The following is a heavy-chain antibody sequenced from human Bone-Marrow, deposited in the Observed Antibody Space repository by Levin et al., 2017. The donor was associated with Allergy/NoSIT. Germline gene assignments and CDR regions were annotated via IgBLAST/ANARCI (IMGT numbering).Heavy chain of an antibody. Sequence: PSETLSLTCTVSGGSISTSSYYWGWIRQPPGKGLEWIGNIYYSGSTYNTPSLRSRVTISVDTSKNQFSLRVSSVTAADTAVYYCARDEMVHEIQYYYGVDVWGQGTTVTVSS. CDR3: ARDEMVHEIQYYYGVDV. D-gene: IGHD2-8*01. V-gene: IGHV4-39*07. J-gene: IGHJ6*02. CDR2: IYYSGST. CDR1: GGSISTSSYY.